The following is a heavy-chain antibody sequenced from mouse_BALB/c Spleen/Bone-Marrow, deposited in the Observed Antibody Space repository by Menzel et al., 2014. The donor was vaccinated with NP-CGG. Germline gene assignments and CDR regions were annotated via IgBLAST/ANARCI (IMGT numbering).Heavy chain of an antibody. V-gene: IGHV3-2*02. J-gene: IGHJ2*01. Sequence: EVQLQQSGPGLVKPSQSLSLTCTVTGYSITSDYAWNWIRQFPGNKLEWMGYMSYSGSTSYNPSLKSRISITRDTSKNQFFLQLNSVTTEDTATYYCARTTTVVSHFDYWGQGTTLTVSS. CDR2: MSYSGST. CDR1: GYSITSDYA. CDR3: ARTTTVVSHFDY. D-gene: IGHD1-1*01.